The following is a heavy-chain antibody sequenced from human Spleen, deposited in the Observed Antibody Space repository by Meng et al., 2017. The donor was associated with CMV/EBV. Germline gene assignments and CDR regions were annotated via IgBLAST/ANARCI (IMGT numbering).Heavy chain of an antibody. CDR2: ISSSNKTI. D-gene: IGHD2-2*01. V-gene: IGHV3-11*01. CDR3: AREGIIPAAPGGY. CDR1: GFTFSDYY. J-gene: IGHJ4*02. Sequence: GESLKISCVASGFTFSDYYMSWIRQAPGKGLEWLSYISSSNKTIYYADSVKGRFTISRDYVKNSLYLQMNSLRAEDTAMYYCAREGIIPAAPGGYWGQGTLVTVSS.